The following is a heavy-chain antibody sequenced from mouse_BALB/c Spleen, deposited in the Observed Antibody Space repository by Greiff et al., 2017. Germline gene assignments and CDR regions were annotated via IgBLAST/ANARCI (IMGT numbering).Heavy chain of an antibody. D-gene: IGHD2-10*02. Sequence: EVHLVESGPELVKPGASVKMSCKASGYTFTSYVMHWVKQKPGQGLEWIGYINPYNDCTKYNEKFKGKATLTSDKSSSTAYMELSSLTSEDSAVYDCARKYGNYEGFEGWGAGTTVTVSS. CDR2: INPYNDCT. V-gene: IGHV1-14*01. CDR1: GYTFTSYV. J-gene: IGHJ1*01. CDR3: ARKYGNYEGFEG.